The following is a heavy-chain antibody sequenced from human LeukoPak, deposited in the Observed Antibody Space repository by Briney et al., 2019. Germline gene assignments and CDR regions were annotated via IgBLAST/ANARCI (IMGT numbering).Heavy chain of an antibody. J-gene: IGHJ4*02. CDR1: GGSISSSSYY. CDR3: ARHGGVLKRSFDY. CDR2: IYYSGST. D-gene: IGHD2-8*02. V-gene: IGHV4-39*01. Sequence: SETLSLTCTVSGGSISSSSYYWGWIRQPPGKGLEWIGSIYYSGSTYYNPSLKSRVTISVDTSKNQFSLKLSSVTAADTAVYYCARHGGVLKRSFDYWGQGTLVTVSS.